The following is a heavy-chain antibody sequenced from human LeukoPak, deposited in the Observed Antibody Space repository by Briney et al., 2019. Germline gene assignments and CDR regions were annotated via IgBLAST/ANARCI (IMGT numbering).Heavy chain of an antibody. V-gene: IGHV3-66*01. J-gene: IGHJ4*02. CDR3: AKAGGSSRQYYFDY. CDR2: IYRGGSP. D-gene: IGHD1-26*01. Sequence: GGSLRLSCAASGFSVSSNYMSWVRQAPGKGLEWVSMIYRGGSPYYADSVKDRFTISRDIFKNMLYLQMNSLRAEDTAVYYCAKAGGSSRQYYFDYWGQGTLVTVSS. CDR1: GFSVSSNY.